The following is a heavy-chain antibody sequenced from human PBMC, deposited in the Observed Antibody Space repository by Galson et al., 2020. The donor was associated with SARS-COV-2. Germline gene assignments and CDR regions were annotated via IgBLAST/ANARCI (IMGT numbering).Heavy chain of an antibody. CDR1: GFTFSNAW. J-gene: IGHJ4*02. D-gene: IGHD3-22*01. V-gene: IGHV3-15*01. Sequence: GGSLRLSCAASGFTFSNAWMSWVRQAPGKGLEWVGRIKSKTDGGTTDYAAPVKGRFTISRDDSKNTLYLQMNSLKTEDTAVYYCTTDSLLGAATYYYESSGYYSWGQGTLVTVSS. CDR2: IKSKTDGGTT. CDR3: TTDSLLGAATYYYESSGYYS.